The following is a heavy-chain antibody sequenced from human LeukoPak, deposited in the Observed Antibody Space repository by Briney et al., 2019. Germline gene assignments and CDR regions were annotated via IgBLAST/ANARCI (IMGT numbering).Heavy chain of an antibody. D-gene: IGHD5-12*01. Sequence: GGSLRLSCAASGFTFSSYAMHWVRQAPGKGLEGVGVISYDGSNKYYADSVKGRFTISIDNSKNTLYLQMNSLRAEDTAVYYCAREPEIVATIFFDYWGQGTLVTVSS. CDR3: AREPEIVATIFFDY. V-gene: IGHV3-30-3*01. CDR1: GFTFSSYA. J-gene: IGHJ4*02. CDR2: ISYDGSNK.